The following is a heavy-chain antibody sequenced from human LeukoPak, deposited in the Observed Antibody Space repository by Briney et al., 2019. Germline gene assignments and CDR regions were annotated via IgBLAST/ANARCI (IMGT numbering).Heavy chain of an antibody. J-gene: IGHJ4*02. D-gene: IGHD4-11*01. CDR3: ARCDVSNLTLFDY. CDR2: IYYSGST. V-gene: IGHV4-59*08. CDR1: GGSISSYY. Sequence: PSQTLSLTCTVSGGSISSYYWSWIRQPPGKGLEWIGYIYYSGSTNYNPSLKSRVTISVDTSKNQFSLKLSSVTAADTAVYYCARCDVSNLTLFDYWGQGTLVTVSP.